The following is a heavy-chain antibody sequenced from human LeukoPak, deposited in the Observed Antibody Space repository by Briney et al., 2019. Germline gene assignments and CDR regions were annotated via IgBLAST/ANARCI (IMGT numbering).Heavy chain of an antibody. CDR1: GDSISSYY. V-gene: IGHV4-59*01. CDR3: ARGRMATIFDY. Sequence: SETLSLTCTVSGDSISSYYWSWIRQPPGKGLEWIGYIYYSGSTNYNPSLKSRVTISVDTSKNQFSLKLSSVTAADTAVYYCARGRMATIFDYWGQGTLVTVSS. D-gene: IGHD5-24*01. CDR2: IYYSGST. J-gene: IGHJ4*02.